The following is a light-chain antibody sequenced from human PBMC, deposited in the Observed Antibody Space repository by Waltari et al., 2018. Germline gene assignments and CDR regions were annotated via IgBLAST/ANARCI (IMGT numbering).Light chain of an antibody. CDR2: YND. CDR1: NIGSKR. J-gene: IGLJ2*01. CDR3: QVWDSSSDHVV. V-gene: IGLV3-21*04. Sequence: SYVLTQPPSVSVAPGKTASITCWGNNIGSKRVHWYQRKAGQAPELVIFYNDDRPSGIPERFSGSNSGNTATLTISRVEAGDEADYYCQVWDSSSDHVVFGGGTKLTVL.